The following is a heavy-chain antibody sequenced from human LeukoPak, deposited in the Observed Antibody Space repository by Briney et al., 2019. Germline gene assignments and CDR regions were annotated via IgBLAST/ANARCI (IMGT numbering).Heavy chain of an antibody. D-gene: IGHD3-10*01. V-gene: IGHV3-9*01. CDR2: INWNSGTI. CDR3: AKDSSVVGVIEGAFDV. CDR1: GFTFDDHA. Sequence: GGSLRLSCVASGFTFDDHAMHWVRQVPGKGLEWGSGINWNSGTIGYVDSVKGRFTISGDNAKNSLFLQMNSLRAEDTAIYYCAKDSSVVGVIEGAFDVWGQGTLVTVSS. J-gene: IGHJ3*01.